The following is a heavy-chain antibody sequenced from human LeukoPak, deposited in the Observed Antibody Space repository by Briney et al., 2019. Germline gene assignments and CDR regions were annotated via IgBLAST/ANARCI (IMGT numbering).Heavy chain of an antibody. CDR2: ISSNGGTT. V-gene: IGHV3-64*01. D-gene: IGHD6-19*01. J-gene: IGHJ4*02. CDR3: ARGGLAGGIDY. Sequence: GGSLRLSCAASGFTFSNYVMLWVRQAPGKGLEYVSAISSNGGTTYYANSVKGRFTVSRDNSKNTLYLQMGSLRTEDMAVYYCARGGLAGGIDYWGQGTLVTVSS. CDR1: GFTFSNYV.